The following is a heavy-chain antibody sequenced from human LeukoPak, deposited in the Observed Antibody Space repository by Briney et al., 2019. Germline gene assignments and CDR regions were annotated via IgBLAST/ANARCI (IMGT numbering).Heavy chain of an antibody. CDR3: ARVGRQWPNDY. Sequence: GASVKVSCKASGYTFTGYYMHWVRQAPGQGLEWMGWISAYNGNTNYAQKLQGRVTMTTDTSTSTAYMELRSLRSDDTAVYYCARVGRQWPNDYWGQGTLVTVSS. V-gene: IGHV1-18*04. J-gene: IGHJ4*02. CDR2: ISAYNGNT. CDR1: GYTFTGYY. D-gene: IGHD6-19*01.